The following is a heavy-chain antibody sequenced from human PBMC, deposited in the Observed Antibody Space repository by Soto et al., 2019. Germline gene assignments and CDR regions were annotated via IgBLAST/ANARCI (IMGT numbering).Heavy chain of an antibody. CDR2: IIPIFGTA. CDR3: ARDYDSSGYYPPVWFDP. J-gene: IGHJ5*02. D-gene: IGHD3-22*01. Sequence: SVKVSCKASGGTLSSYAISWVRQAPGQGLEWMGGIIPIFGTANYAQKFQGRVTITADESTSTAYMELSSLRSEDTAVYYCARDYDSSGYYPPVWFDPWGQGTLVTVSS. V-gene: IGHV1-69*13. CDR1: GGTLSSYA.